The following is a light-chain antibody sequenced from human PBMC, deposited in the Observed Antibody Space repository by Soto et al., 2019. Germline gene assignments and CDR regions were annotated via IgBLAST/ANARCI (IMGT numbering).Light chain of an antibody. CDR3: QQYRSLPHT. J-gene: IGKJ2*01. V-gene: IGKV3-20*01. CDR2: GVS. Sequence: ESVLTQSPGTLSLSPGERATLSCRATQSVTSSYFAWYQQKPGQSPRLLIYGVSNRATDIPDRFSGSGSGTDFPLTISRLEPEDFAVYYCQQYRSLPHTFGQGTKLEVK. CDR1: QSVTSSY.